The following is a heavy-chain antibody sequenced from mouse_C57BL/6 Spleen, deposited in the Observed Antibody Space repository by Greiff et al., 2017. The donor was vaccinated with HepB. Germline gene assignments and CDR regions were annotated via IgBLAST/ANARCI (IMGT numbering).Heavy chain of an antibody. CDR1: GYTFTDYE. J-gene: IGHJ4*01. CDR2: IDPETGGT. D-gene: IGHD1-1*01. CDR3: TITTVVATGYYYAMDY. V-gene: IGHV1-15*01. Sequence: QVQLKESGAELVRPGASVTLSCKASGYTFTDYEMHWVKQTPVHGLEWIGAIDPETGGTAYNQKFKGKAILTADKSSSTAYMELRSLTSEDSAVYYCTITTVVATGYYYAMDYWGQGTSVTVSS.